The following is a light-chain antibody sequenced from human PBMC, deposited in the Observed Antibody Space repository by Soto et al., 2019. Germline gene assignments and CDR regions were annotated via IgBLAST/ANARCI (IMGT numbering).Light chain of an antibody. J-gene: IGKJ1*01. CDR3: QQYNDWPPT. CDR1: QSISSN. CDR2: GAS. V-gene: IGKV3-15*01. Sequence: EVVMTQSPATLSVSPGERVTLSCRASQSISSNLAWYQLKAGQTPRLLVYGASTRATGFPGKFSGSGSGTKFTLTISDLQSEDFAVYFCQQYNDWPPTFGQGTKV.